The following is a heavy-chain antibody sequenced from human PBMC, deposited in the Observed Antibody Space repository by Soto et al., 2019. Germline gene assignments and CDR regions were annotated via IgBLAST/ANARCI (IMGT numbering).Heavy chain of an antibody. CDR3: XXXXXXXXXQH. CDR2: ISSSGPTM. V-gene: IGHV3-11*01. Sequence: QVQLVESGGGLVKPGGSLRLSCAASGFTFSDYYMSWIRQAPGKGLEWVSYISSSGPTMYYADSVKGRFTISRDNAKXXXXXXXXXXXXXXXXXXXXXXXXXXXXXQHXGQGTLVTVSS. CDR1: GFTFSDYY. J-gene: IGHJ1*01.